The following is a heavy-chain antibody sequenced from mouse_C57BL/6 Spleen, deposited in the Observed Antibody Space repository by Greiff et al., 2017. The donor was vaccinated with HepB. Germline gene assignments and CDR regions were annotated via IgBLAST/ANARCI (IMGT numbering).Heavy chain of an antibody. CDR1: GFNIKDYY. CDR2: IDPEDGDT. V-gene: IGHV14-1*01. Sequence: VQLQQSGAELVRPGASVKLSCTASGFNIKDYYMHWVKQRPEQGLEWIGRIDPEDGDTEYAPKFQGKATMTADTSSNTAYLQRSSLTSEDTAVYYCTCYGELGTVYAMDYWGQGTSVTVSS. D-gene: IGHD2-13*01. CDR3: TCYGELGTVYAMDY. J-gene: IGHJ4*01.